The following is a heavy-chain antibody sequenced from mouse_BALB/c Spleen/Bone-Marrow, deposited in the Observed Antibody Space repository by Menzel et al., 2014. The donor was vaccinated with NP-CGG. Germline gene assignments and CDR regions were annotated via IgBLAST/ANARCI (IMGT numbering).Heavy chain of an antibody. J-gene: IGHJ1*01. Sequence: SGAELVKPGASVKLSCKASGYTFTIYWMHWVKQRPGQGLEWIGEIDPSDSDANYNQKFKGKATLTVDKSSTTAYMHLSSLTSEDSAVYYCARRNYYGSHYWYFDVWGAGTTVTVSS. CDR3: ARRNYYGSHYWYFDV. V-gene: IGHV1-69*02. D-gene: IGHD1-1*01. CDR2: IDPSDSDA. CDR1: GYTFTIYW.